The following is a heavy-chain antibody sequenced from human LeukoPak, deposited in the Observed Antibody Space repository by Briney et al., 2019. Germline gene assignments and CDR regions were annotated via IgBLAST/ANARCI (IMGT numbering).Heavy chain of an antibody. Sequence: PGGSLRLSCAASGFTFTSYWMNWVRQAPGKGLEWVALINPDGSQTNYVDSVKGRFTISRDNAENSLYLQMNSLRAEDTAVYYCARDLGYGALDPWGQGTLVTASS. CDR3: ARDLGYGALDP. V-gene: IGHV3-7*01. CDR2: INPDGSQT. D-gene: IGHD4-17*01. CDR1: GFTFTSYW. J-gene: IGHJ5*02.